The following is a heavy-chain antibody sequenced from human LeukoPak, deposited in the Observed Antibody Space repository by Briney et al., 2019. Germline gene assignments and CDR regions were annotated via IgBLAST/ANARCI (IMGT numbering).Heavy chain of an antibody. CDR2: MNPNSGNT. CDR1: GYTFASCD. J-gene: IGHJ4*02. V-gene: IGHV1-8*01. CDR3: ASGYYDSSGYYPGDY. D-gene: IGHD3-22*01. Sequence: GASVKVSCKASGYTFASCDIIWVRQATGQGLEWMGWMNPNSGNTGYAQKFQGRVTMTRNTSISTAYMELSSLRSEDTAVYYCASGYYDSSGYYPGDYWGQGTLVTVSS.